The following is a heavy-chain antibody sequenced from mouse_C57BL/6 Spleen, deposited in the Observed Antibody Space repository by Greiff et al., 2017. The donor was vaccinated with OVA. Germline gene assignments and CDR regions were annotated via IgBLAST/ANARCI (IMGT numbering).Heavy chain of an antibody. D-gene: IGHD3-2*02. CDR2: IYPGAGDT. V-gene: IGHV1-82*01. J-gene: IGHJ2*01. CDR3: ARWGDSSGDRYFGY. Sequence: VQRVESGPELVKPGASVTISCKASGYAFSSSWMNWVKQRPGKGLEWIGRIYPGAGDTNYNGKFKGKATLTADKSSSTAYMQLSSLTSEDSAVYFCARWGDSSGDRYFGYWGQGTTLT. CDR1: GYAFSSSW.